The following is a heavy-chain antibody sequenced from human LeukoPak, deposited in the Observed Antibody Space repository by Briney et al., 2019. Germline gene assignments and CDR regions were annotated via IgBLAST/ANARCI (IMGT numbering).Heavy chain of an antibody. Sequence: VSSLTLYCVFSGFRFRRYSMSWFGEAPGNPREFFATIHYIRDGPYYADSVEGRFTISRDDSKNTVYLQMNSLRVEDTAIYYCARCVTGWPNWFAPWGQGTLVTVSS. D-gene: IGHD6-19*01. CDR2: IHYIRDGP. J-gene: IGHJ5*02. CDR1: GFRFRRYS. CDR3: ARCVTGWPNWFAP. V-gene: IGHV3-23*01.